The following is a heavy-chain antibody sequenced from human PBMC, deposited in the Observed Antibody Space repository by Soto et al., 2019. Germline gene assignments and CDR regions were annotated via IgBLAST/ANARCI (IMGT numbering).Heavy chain of an antibody. CDR3: ARVNLSFDFDP. J-gene: IGHJ4*02. D-gene: IGHD2-15*01. CDR2: ISADGTNT. CDR1: GYTFGFFG. V-gene: IGHV3-30*03. Sequence: QIQLVESGGDVVQPGRSLRLSCTASGYTFGFFGMHWVRQAPGKGLEWVAFISADGTNTYYADSVRGRFTLSRDNSMRTGYLQMNTLRDDDTGLYFCARVNLSFDFDPWGRGNLVTVSS.